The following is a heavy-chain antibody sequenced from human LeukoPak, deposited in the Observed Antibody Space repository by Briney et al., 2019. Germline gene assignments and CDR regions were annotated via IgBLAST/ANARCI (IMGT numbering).Heavy chain of an antibody. V-gene: IGHV3-48*02. J-gene: IGHJ4*02. CDR1: GFIFATSG. Sequence: GGSLRLSCAASGFIFATSGMNWVRQTPGKGLERLAYISDTGLTIYYSDSVKGRFTVSRDNAKKLLFLQMNRLRDEDTAIYYCSRAQWVLREIGHYWGQGTLVTASS. CDR2: ISDTGLTI. D-gene: IGHD6-19*01. CDR3: SRAQWVLREIGHY.